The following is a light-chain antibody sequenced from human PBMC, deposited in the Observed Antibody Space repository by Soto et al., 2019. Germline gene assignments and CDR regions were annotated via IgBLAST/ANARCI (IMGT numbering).Light chain of an antibody. V-gene: IGKV1-8*01. CDR1: QGISSY. CDR3: QQDYSYPYT. Sequence: AIRMTQSPSSFSASTGDRVTITCRASQGISSYLAWYQQKPGKAPKLLIYAASTLQSGVPSRFSGSGSGTDFTLTISCLQSEYFATYYCQQDYSYPYTLGQGTKLEIK. CDR2: AAS. J-gene: IGKJ2*01.